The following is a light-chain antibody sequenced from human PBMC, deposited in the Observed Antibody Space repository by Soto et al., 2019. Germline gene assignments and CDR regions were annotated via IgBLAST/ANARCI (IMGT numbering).Light chain of an antibody. Sequence: QSALTQPASVSGSPGQSITISCTGTSSGVGTYNLVSWYQQRPGKAPTLMIFEGDQRPSGVSFRFSGSKSGNTASLTISGLQAEDEADYYCCSYAGSSTYVFGTGTKLTVL. V-gene: IGLV2-23*01. CDR2: EGD. CDR3: CSYAGSSTYV. CDR1: SSGVGTYNL. J-gene: IGLJ1*01.